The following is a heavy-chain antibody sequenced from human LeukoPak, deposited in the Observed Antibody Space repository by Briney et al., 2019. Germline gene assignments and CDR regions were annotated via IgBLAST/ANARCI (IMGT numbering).Heavy chain of an antibody. Sequence: GGSLRLSCAASGFALSSYWMTWVRQAPGKGLEWVANIKQDGSEKYYVDSVKGRFTISRDNAKNSLYLQMNSLRVEDTAVYYCATDFYGDYADYWGQGTLVTVSS. CDR1: GFALSSYW. V-gene: IGHV3-7*01. D-gene: IGHD4-17*01. CDR3: ATDFYGDYADY. CDR2: IKQDGSEK. J-gene: IGHJ4*02.